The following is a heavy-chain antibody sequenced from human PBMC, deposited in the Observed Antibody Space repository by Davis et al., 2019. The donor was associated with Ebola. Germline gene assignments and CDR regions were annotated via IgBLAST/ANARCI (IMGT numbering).Heavy chain of an antibody. V-gene: IGHV4-34*01. CDR1: GGSFSGYY. CDR3: ARVNSWWQPSGDYGMDV. CDR2: INHSGNT. Sequence: PGGSLRLSCAVYGGSFSGYYWSWIRQPPGKGLEWIGEINHSGNTNYNPSLKSRVTITVDTSKNQFSLKLSSVTAADTAVYYCARVNSWWQPSGDYGMDVWGQGTTVTVSS. D-gene: IGHD2-15*01. J-gene: IGHJ6*02.